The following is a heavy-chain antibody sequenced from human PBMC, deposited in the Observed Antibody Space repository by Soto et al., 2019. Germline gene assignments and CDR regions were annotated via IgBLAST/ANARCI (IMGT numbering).Heavy chain of an antibody. V-gene: IGHV1-46*01. J-gene: IGHJ6*02. CDR3: ASSPAYGSSWYGIPPDLSHGMDV. Sequence: ASVKVSCKASGYTFTSYYIHWVRQAPGQGLEWMGIINPRGGITTYAQKFQGRLTMTGDTSTSTVYMELSSLTSEDTAMFHCASSPAYGSSWYGIPPDLSHGMDVWGQGTTVTVSS. D-gene: IGHD6-13*01. CDR2: INPRGGIT. CDR1: GYTFTSYY.